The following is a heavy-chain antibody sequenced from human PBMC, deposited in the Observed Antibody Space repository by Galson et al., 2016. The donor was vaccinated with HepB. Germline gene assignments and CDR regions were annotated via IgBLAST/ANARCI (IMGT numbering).Heavy chain of an antibody. Sequence: SLRLSCAASGFTFSSYGMHWVRQAPGKGLEWVAVISYDVNNKYYADSVKGRFTISRANSKNTLYLQMNSLRTEDTAVYYCARGPTSNAWLVGYLQHWGQGTLVTVSS. V-gene: IGHV3-30*03. CDR2: ISYDVNNK. CDR1: GFTFSSYG. CDR3: ARGPTSNAWLVGYLQH. J-gene: IGHJ1*01. D-gene: IGHD6-19*01.